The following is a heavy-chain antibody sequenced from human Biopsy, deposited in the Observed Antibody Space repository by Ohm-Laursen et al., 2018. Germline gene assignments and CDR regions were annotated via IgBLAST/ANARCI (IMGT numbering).Heavy chain of an antibody. V-gene: IGHV3-74*01. Sequence: GSLRLSCTASGFTFNAYWMYWVRQVPGKGLVWVSHIKSVGSWTNYAHSVKGRFTISRDNAKNTLYLQMNSLRAEDTAVYYCVSFLKDLNMAVWGQGTTVTVSS. CDR3: VSFLKDLNMAV. D-gene: IGHD2-15*01. CDR2: IKSVGSWT. CDR1: GFTFNAYW. J-gene: IGHJ6*02.